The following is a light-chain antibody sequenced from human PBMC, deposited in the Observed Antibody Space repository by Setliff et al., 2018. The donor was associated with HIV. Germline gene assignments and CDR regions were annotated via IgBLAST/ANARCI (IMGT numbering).Light chain of an antibody. CDR3: QSFDSSLSGSVV. Sequence: QSVLAQPPSVSGAPGQRVTIPCTGSSSNIHWYQQLPGAAPKLIIFNIHNRPSGVPDRFSASRTGTSASLAITGLQAEDEADYYCQSFDSSLSGSVVFGGGTKVTVL. V-gene: IGLV1-40*01. J-gene: IGLJ2*01. CDR1: SSN. CDR2: NIH.